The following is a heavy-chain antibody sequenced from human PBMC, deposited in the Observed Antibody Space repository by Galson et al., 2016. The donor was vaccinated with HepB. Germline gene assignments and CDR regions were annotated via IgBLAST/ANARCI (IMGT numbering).Heavy chain of an antibody. CDR2: IDPSDSYT. CDR3: ARRVFGVIEGFDV. CDR1: TYNFISYW. Sequence: QSGAEVKKPGESLRISCKVSTYNFISYWISWVRQMPGKGLEWMGRIDPSDSYTDYSPSFQGHVTISVDRSISTAYLQWSSLKASDTAMYYCARRVFGVIEGFDVWGQGTTVTVSS. V-gene: IGHV5-10-1*01. D-gene: IGHD3-3*01. J-gene: IGHJ6*02.